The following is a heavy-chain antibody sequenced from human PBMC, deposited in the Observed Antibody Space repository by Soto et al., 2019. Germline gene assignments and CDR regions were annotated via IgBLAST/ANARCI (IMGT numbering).Heavy chain of an antibody. CDR3: ARDVFCGGAPACPDMDV. D-gene: IGHD2-21*01. V-gene: IGHV1-18*04. CDR1: GYTFSGYS. CDR2: ISGYNGNT. Sequence: ASVNVSCKASGYTFSGYSITWVRQAPGQGLEWMGRISGYNGNTNYARTLRDRLTLTTDTSTSTAYMELRSLTSDDTAVYYCARDVFCGGAPACPDMDVWGQGTTVTVSS. J-gene: IGHJ6*02.